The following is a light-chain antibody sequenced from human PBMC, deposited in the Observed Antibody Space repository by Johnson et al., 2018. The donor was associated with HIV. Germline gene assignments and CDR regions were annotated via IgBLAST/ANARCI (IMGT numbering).Light chain of an antibody. CDR3: GTWDTSLSAGV. Sequence: QSILTQPPSVSAAPGQKVTISCSGSSSNIGNHYVSWYQHLPGTAPKLLIYENDKRPSGIPDRFSGSKSGTSATLGITGLQTGDEADYYCGTWDTSLSAGVCGTGTRVTVL. J-gene: IGLJ1*01. CDR1: SSNIGNHY. CDR2: END. V-gene: IGLV1-51*02.